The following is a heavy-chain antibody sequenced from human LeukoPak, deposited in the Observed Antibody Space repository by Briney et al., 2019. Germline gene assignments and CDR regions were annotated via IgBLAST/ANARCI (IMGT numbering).Heavy chain of an antibody. V-gene: IGHV4-39*07. D-gene: IGHD4-17*01. CDR3: ARDLGTTVTVFDY. CDR2: IYYSGST. CDR1: GGSISSSSYY. J-gene: IGHJ4*02. Sequence: SETLSLTCTVSGGSISSSSYYWGWIRQPPGKGLEWIGSIYYSGSTYYNPSLKSRVTISVDTSKNQFSLKLSSVTAADTAVYYCARDLGTTVTVFDYWGQGTLVTVSS.